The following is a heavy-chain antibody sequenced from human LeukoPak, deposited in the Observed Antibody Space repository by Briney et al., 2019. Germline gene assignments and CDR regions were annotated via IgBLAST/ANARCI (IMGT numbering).Heavy chain of an antibody. D-gene: IGHD2-21*02. J-gene: IGHJ4*02. CDR3: ARANGGDEDEFDY. Sequence: ASVNVSCKPSGYTFTGYYIHWVRQAPGQRLECLVWVNPNSGATGYVQKFRGRVTMTRDTSTSTAYMESSILTSDDTALYYCARANGGDEDEFDYWGQGTLVTVSS. CDR2: VNPNSGAT. CDR1: GYTFTGYY. V-gene: IGHV1-2*02.